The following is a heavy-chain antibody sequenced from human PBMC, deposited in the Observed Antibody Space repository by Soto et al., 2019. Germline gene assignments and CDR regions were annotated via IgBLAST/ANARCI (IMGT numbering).Heavy chain of an antibody. Sequence: QVQLVQSGAEVKKPGSSVKVSCKASGGTFSSYAISWVRQAPGQGLEWMGGIIPIFGTANYAQKFQGRVTITAEQSTSTAYGELSSLSSEDTAVYYCARARGTNSVSYYFDYWGQGTLVTVSS. D-gene: IGHD7-27*01. CDR2: IIPIFGTA. CDR1: GGTFSSYA. J-gene: IGHJ4*02. CDR3: ARARGTNSVSYYFDY. V-gene: IGHV1-69*12.